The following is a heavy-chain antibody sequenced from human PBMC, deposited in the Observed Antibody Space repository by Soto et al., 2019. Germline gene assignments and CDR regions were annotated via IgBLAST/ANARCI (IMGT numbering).Heavy chain of an antibody. V-gene: IGHV3-30-3*01. CDR3: AREVSGSYFIDY. Sequence: QVQLVESGGGVVQPGRSLRLSCAASGFTFSSYAMHWVRQAPGKGLEWVAVISYDGSNKYYADSVMGRFTISRDNSKNTLYLQMNSLRAEDTAVYYCAREVSGSYFIDYWGQGTLVTVSS. CDR1: GFTFSSYA. CDR2: ISYDGSNK. J-gene: IGHJ4*02. D-gene: IGHD1-26*01.